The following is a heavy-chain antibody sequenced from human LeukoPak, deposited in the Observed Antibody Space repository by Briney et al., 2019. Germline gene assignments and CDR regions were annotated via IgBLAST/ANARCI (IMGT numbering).Heavy chain of an antibody. Sequence: GGCLRLSCAASGFTVSSNYMSWVRQTPGKGLEWVSVIYSGGSTYYADSVKGRFTISRDNSKNTLYLQMNSLRAEDTAVYYCARSDYYGSGSYSADYWGQGTLVTVSS. CDR3: ARSDYYGSGSYSADY. J-gene: IGHJ4*02. D-gene: IGHD3-10*01. CDR1: GFTVSSNY. CDR2: IYSGGST. V-gene: IGHV3-53*01.